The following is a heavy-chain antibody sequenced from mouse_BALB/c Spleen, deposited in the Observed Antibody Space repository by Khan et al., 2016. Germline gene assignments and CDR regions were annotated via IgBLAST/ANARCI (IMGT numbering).Heavy chain of an antibody. Sequence: VRLQQSGAELVKPGASVKLSCTASGFNIKDTYVHWVKQRPEQGLEWIGRIDPANGNTKYDPKFQGKATITADTSSNTAYLQLCSLTSEDTAVYYCASYYGNPNWYCDVWGAGTTVTVAS. D-gene: IGHD2-1*01. CDR2: IDPANGNT. CDR1: GFNIKDTY. V-gene: IGHV14-3*02. J-gene: IGHJ1*01. CDR3: ASYYGNPNWYCDV.